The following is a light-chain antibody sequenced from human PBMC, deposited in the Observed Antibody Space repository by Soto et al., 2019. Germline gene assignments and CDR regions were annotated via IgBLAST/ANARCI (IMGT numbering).Light chain of an antibody. Sequence: EIVLTQSPGTLSLSPGERATLACRASQSVRSSYFAWYQQKPGQAPRLLIYGASTRATGIPDRFSGSGSGTDFTLTISRLEPEDFAVYYCHQYGSSPPFTFGPGTKVDIK. CDR3: HQYGSSPPFT. J-gene: IGKJ3*01. V-gene: IGKV3-20*01. CDR1: QSVRSSY. CDR2: GAS.